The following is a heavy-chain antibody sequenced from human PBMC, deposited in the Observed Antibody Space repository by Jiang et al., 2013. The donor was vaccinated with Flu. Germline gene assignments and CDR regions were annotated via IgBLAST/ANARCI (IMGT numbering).Heavy chain of an antibody. CDR1: GDSVSSNSAA. V-gene: IGHV6-1*01. CDR3: ARGILATRWFDP. Sequence: TLSLTCAISGDSVSSNSAAWYWIRQSPSRGLEWLGRTYFRSKWYNDYAVSVKSRITINPDTSKNQFSLQLNSVSPEDTAVYYCARGILATRWFDPWGQGTLVTVSA. J-gene: IGHJ5*02. D-gene: IGHD5-12*01. CDR2: TYFRSKWYN.